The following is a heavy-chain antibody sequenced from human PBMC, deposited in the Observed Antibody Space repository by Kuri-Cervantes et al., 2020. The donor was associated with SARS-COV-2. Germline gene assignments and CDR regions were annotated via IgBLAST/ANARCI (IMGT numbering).Heavy chain of an antibody. V-gene: IGHV4-59*08. CDR1: GGSISSYY. CDR2: IYYSGST. Sequence: SETLSLTCTVSGGSISSYYWSWIRQPPGKGLEWIGYIYYSGSTNYNPSLKSRVTISVDTSKNQFSLKPSSVTAADTAVYYCARLLGYCSGGSCYSWFDPWGQGTLVTVSS. D-gene: IGHD2-15*01. CDR3: ARLLGYCSGGSCYSWFDP. J-gene: IGHJ5*02.